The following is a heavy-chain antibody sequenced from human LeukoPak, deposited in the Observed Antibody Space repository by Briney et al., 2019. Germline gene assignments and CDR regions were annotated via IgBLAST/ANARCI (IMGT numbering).Heavy chain of an antibody. D-gene: IGHD3-22*01. V-gene: IGHV1-18*01. CDR2: ISAYNGNT. J-gene: IGHJ4*02. Sequence: ASAKVSCKASVYTFTSYGISWVRQAPGQGREWMGWISAYNGNTNYAQKTKGKVTMTTDTSTSTAYMELRSLRSDDTAVYYCASGKYYYDSSGYYYAYWGQGTLVTVSS. CDR3: ASGKYYYDSSGYYYAY. CDR1: VYTFTSYG.